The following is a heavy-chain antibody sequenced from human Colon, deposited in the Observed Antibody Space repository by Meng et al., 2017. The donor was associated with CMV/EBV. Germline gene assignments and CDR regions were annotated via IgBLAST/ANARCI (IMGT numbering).Heavy chain of an antibody. Sequence: EVHLVESGGGLVKPGGSLRLSCAASGFTFTNAAMTWVRQASGKGLEWIGRIKSKIDGGKIDYAAPVRGGFAISRDDSKATVYLQIDTLEIEDTGMYYCTTLLRGFWGQGTLVTVSS. CDR2: IKSKIDGGKI. CDR3: TTLLRGF. J-gene: IGHJ4*02. V-gene: IGHV3-15*01. D-gene: IGHD2-15*01. CDR1: GFTFTNAA.